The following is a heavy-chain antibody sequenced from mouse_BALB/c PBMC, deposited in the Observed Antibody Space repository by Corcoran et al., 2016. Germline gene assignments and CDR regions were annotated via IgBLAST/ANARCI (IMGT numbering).Heavy chain of an antibody. CDR3: AREPYAMDY. CDR1: GYTFTNYG. CDR2: IDTYTGEP. Sequence: QIQLVQSGPELKKPGEKVKISCTTSGYTFTNYGMNWVKQAPGKGLKWMGWIDTYTGEPTYADDFKGRFAFSLETSASTAYLQINNLKNEDTATYFGAREPYAMDYWGQGTSVTVSS. J-gene: IGHJ4*01. V-gene: IGHV9-3-1*01.